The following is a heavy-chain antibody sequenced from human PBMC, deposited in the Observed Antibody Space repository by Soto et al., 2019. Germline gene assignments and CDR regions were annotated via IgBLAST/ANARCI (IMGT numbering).Heavy chain of an antibody. CDR2: IYYSGST. CDR3: ARRHDILTGYYLDYYYGMDV. V-gene: IGHV4-39*01. D-gene: IGHD3-9*01. CDR1: GGSISSSSYY. Sequence: SATLSLTCAVSGGSISSSSYYGGWIRRPPGKGLEWIGSIYYSGSTYYNPSLKSRVTISVDTSKNQFSLKLSSVTAADTAVYYCARRHDILTGYYLDYYYGMDVWGQGTTVT. J-gene: IGHJ6*02.